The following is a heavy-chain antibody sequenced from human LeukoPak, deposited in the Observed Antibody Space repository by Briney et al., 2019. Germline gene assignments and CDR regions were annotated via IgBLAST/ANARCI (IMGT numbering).Heavy chain of an antibody. J-gene: IGHJ4*02. V-gene: IGHV4-4*07. CDR1: GRSISRYY. CDR3: ARDSSQYSSSSGIDY. D-gene: IGHD6-6*01. CDR2: IYTSWST. Sequence: PSDTLSLTCTVSGRSISRYYWSWIRQPAGKGLEWIRRIYTSWSTNYNPSLKSRVTISVDKSKNQFSLKLSSVTAADTAVYYCARDSSQYSSSSGIDYWGQGTLVTVSS.